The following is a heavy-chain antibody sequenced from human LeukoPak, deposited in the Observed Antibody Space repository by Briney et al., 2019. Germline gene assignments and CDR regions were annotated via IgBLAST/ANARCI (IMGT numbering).Heavy chain of an antibody. CDR2: IKQEGREK. J-gene: IGHJ4*02. Sequence: GGSLRLSFAASGFTYSSYWMSGVRQAPGKGGEWVAKIKQEGREKYYVDSLKGRFTISRDNSKDSLYLQMYSLRAEDTAVYYCARRPVPSYPYSSFFDYWGQGTLVTVSS. CDR3: ARRPVPSYPYSSFFDY. CDR1: GFTYSSYW. V-gene: IGHV3-7*01. D-gene: IGHD6-6*01.